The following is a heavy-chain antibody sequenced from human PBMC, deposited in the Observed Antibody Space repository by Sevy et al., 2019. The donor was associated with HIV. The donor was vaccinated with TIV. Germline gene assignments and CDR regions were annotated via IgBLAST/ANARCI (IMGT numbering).Heavy chain of an antibody. Sequence: GESLKISCETSGYWFTSHWIGWVRRMPGKGLEWVGIIFPGNSDARYAPSFQGQVTISVDKSISAAYLQWSSLKASDTAIYYCVRGGHLPLDAFDIWGQGTMVTVSS. CDR2: IFPGNSDA. D-gene: IGHD2-15*01. CDR3: VRGGHLPLDAFDI. J-gene: IGHJ3*02. CDR1: GYWFTSHW. V-gene: IGHV5-51*01.